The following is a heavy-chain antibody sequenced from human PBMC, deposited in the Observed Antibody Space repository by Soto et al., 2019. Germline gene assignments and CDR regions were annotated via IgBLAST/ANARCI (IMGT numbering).Heavy chain of an antibody. J-gene: IGHJ5*02. Sequence: GRSLRLSCAASGFTFSSYAMRWVRQAPGKGLEWVSVISGSGDSTYYADSVKGRFTISRDNSKNTLYLQMNSLRAEDTAVYYCARLGPYASGTYSFRHNRFDHWGQGTLVTVSS. CDR3: ARLGPYASGTYSFRHNRFDH. CDR1: GFTFSSYA. V-gene: IGHV3-23*01. CDR2: ISGSGDST. D-gene: IGHD3-10*01.